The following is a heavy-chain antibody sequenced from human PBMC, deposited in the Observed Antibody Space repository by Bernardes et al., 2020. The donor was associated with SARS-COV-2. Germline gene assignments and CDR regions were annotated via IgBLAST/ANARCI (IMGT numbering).Heavy chain of an antibody. V-gene: IGHV1-18*01. Sequence: ASVKVSCKASGYTFSDYGISWVRLAPGQGLEWMGWISPYSGNTNYAQKFQGRVTMTTDTSTNTAYLELRSLRADDAAVYYCARDPVSTACAVVVDY. D-gene: IGHD3-22*01. CDR2: ISPYSGNT. J-gene: IGHJ4*01. CDR3: ARDPVSTACAVVVDY. CDR1: GYTFSDYG.